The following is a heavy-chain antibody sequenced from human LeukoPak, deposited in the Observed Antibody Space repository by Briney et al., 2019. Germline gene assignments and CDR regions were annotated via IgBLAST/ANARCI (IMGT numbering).Heavy chain of an antibody. Sequence: GGSLRLSCAASGFIFSSYAMSWVRQAPGKGLEWVGVISNDGRNHYYGDSVRGRFTISRDNSNNTLYLQMDSLRAEDTAFYYCAKVLFGDYGSYFDSWGPGTLVTVSS. CDR2: ISNDGRNH. CDR3: AKVLFGDYGSYFDS. CDR1: GFIFSSYA. V-gene: IGHV3-30*18. J-gene: IGHJ4*02. D-gene: IGHD4-17*01.